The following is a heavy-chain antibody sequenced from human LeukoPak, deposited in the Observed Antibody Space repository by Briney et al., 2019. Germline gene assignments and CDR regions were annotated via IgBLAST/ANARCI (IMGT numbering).Heavy chain of an antibody. CDR3: ARDQSIAGNQPPIRGQETTVTTAPKYYFDY. CDR2: ISYDGSNK. D-gene: IGHD4-17*01. J-gene: IGHJ4*02. Sequence: GSLRLSCAASGFTFSSYAIHWVRQAPGKGLEWVAVISYDGSNKYYADSVKGRFTISRDNSKNTLYLQMNSLRAEDTAVYYCARDQSIAGNQPPIRGQETTVTTAPKYYFDYWGQGTLVTVSS. V-gene: IGHV3-30*04. CDR1: GFTFSSYA.